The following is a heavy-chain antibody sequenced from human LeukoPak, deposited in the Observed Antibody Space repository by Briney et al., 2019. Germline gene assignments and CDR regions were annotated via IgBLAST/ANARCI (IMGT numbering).Heavy chain of an antibody. J-gene: IGHJ3*02. CDR1: GFTLSSYS. Sequence: GGSLRLSCAASGFTLSSYSMNWVRQAPGKGLEWASYIGISDSLIYYAVSVKGRFTISRDNARNSLYLQMNSLRDEDAAVYYCVRDHLWAFDIWGQGTMVTVSS. CDR3: VRDHLWAFDI. D-gene: IGHD2-21*01. CDR2: IGISDSLI. V-gene: IGHV3-48*02.